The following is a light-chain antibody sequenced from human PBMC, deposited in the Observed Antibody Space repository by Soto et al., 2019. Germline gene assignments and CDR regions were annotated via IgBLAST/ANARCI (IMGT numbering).Light chain of an antibody. CDR3: CLYTSSSTPYV. CDR1: SSDIGVYNF. CDR2: EVR. J-gene: IGLJ1*01. V-gene: IGLV2-14*01. Sequence: QSVLTQPASVSGSPGQSITLSCTGTSSDIGVYNFVSWYQHHPGKAPKLIVYEVRNRPSGVSDRFSGSKSGNTASLTISGLQAEDEADYYCCLYTSSSTPYVFGTGTKVTVL.